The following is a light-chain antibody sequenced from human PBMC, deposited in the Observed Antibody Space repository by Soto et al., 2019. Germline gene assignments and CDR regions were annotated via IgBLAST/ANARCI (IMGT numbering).Light chain of an antibody. Sequence: EIVLTQSPGTLSLSPGERATLSCRASQIISSSYLAWYQQKPGQAPRLLILGASSRATGIPDRFSGSGSGTDFTLTISRLEPEDFAVYYCQQYGSSPQTFGQGTKVDIK. V-gene: IGKV3-20*01. CDR3: QQYGSSPQT. J-gene: IGKJ1*01. CDR2: GAS. CDR1: QIISSSY.